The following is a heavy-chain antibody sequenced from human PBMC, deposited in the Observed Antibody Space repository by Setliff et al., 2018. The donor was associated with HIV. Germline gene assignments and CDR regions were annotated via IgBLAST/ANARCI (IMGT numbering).Heavy chain of an antibody. D-gene: IGHD3-9*01. Sequence: EASVKVSCVTSGFTFSNVWMSWVRQAPGKGLEWVATIKTHGETIYYVDSVKGRFTISRDNAKNSLFLQMTSLRADDTAVYYCARDGPTGWDAFDVWGQGTMVTVSS. CDR2: IKTHGETI. J-gene: IGHJ3*01. CDR3: ARDGPTGWDAFDV. V-gene: IGHV3-7*03. CDR1: GFTFSNVW.